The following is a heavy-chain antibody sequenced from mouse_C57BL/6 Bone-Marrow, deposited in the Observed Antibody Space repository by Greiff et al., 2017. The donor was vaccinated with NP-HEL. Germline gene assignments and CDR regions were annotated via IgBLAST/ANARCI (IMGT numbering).Heavy chain of an antibody. CDR3: ARPSNFSWFAY. D-gene: IGHD2-5*01. CDR2: ISSGGSYT. V-gene: IGHV5-6*01. Sequence: EVHLVESGGELVKPGGSLKLSCAASGFTFSSYGMSWVRQTPDKRLEWVATISSGGSYTYYPDSVKGRFTISRDNAKNTLYLQMSSLKSEDTAMYYCARPSNFSWFAYWGQGTLVTVSA. J-gene: IGHJ3*01. CDR1: GFTFSSYG.